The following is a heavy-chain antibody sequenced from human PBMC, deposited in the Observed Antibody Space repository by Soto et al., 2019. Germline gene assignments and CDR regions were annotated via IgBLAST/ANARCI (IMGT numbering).Heavy chain of an antibody. CDR2: IYYTGST. D-gene: IGHD1-26*01. J-gene: IGHJ3*02. CDR3: ARHWVDRGATTGNDAFDI. V-gene: IGHV4-39*01. CDR1: GGSIASHNYY. Sequence: SETLSLTCNVSGGSIASHNYYGAWIRQPPGKGLEWIGSIYYTGSTYYSPSLKSRVTISGDTSKNQFSLKLSSVTAADTAVYYCARHWVDRGATTGNDAFDIWGQGTMVTVSS.